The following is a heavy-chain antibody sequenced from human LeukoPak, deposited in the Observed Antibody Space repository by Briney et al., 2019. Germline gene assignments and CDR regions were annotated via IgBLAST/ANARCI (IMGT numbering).Heavy chain of an antibody. J-gene: IGHJ4*02. CDR3: ARDRSSSWFFDY. Sequence: SQTLSLTCAISGDSVSTNSVAWNWIRQSPSRGLEWLGRTSYRSKWYNDYAVSVKSRITITPDTSKNQFSLQLNSVTPEDTAVYYCARDRSSSWFFDYWGQGTLVTVSS. V-gene: IGHV6-1*01. CDR2: TSYRSKWYN. D-gene: IGHD6-13*01. CDR1: GDSVSTNSVA.